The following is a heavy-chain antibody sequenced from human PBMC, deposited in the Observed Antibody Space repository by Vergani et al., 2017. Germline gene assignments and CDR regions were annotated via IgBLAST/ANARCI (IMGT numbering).Heavy chain of an antibody. CDR1: GGSISGTNW. D-gene: IGHD2-8*01. CDR2: IYHSGST. V-gene: IGHV4-4*03. Sequence: QVQLQESGPGLVKPPGTLSLTCAVSGGSISGTNWWGWVRQSPGKGLEWIGEIYHSGSTNYNPSLKSRLTISVEKSNNQFSLKLRSVTDADMAVDYCSSNGSSCLDYWGRGTLVTVSS. J-gene: IGHJ4*02. CDR3: SSNGSSCLDY.